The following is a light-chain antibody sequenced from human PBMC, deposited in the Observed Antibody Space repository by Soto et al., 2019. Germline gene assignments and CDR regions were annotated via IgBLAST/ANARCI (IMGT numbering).Light chain of an antibody. Sequence: EIVLTQSPGTLSLSPGETATLSCRASQSVSSNNLAWYHQKPGQTPRLLIYGASSRAAGIPDRFSGSGSGPYFTLTISRLEPEDFAVYYCQQYDNSFTFGQGTRLEIE. CDR2: GAS. J-gene: IGKJ5*01. CDR3: QQYDNSFT. CDR1: QSVSSNN. V-gene: IGKV3-20*01.